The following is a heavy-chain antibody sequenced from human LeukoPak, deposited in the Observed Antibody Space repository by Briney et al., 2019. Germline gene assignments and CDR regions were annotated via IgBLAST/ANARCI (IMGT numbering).Heavy chain of an antibody. J-gene: IGHJ4*02. CDR3: ATSVAGTFRCYFDY. CDR1: GFTFSSYA. V-gene: IGHV3-23*01. D-gene: IGHD6-19*01. CDR2: ISGSGGST. Sequence: GGSLRLSCAASGFTFSSYAMSWVRQAPGKGLEWVSAISGSGGSTYYADSVKGRFTISRDNSKNTLYLQMNSLRAEDTAVYYCATSVAGTFRCYFDYWGQGTLVTVSS.